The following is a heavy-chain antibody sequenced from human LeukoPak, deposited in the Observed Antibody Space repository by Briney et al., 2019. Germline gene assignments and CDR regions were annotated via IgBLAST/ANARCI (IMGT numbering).Heavy chain of an antibody. D-gene: IGHD2-21*01. Sequence: SETLSLTCTVSGGSVSSGSYYWMWIRQPPGKGLEWIGYIYYSGGTHYDPSLKSRVTMLVDTSKNQFSLKLTAVTAADTAVYYCARGGALWGVDFDYWGQGTLVTVSS. J-gene: IGHJ4*02. V-gene: IGHV4-61*01. CDR3: ARGGALWGVDFDY. CDR2: IYYSGGT. CDR1: GGSVSSGSYY.